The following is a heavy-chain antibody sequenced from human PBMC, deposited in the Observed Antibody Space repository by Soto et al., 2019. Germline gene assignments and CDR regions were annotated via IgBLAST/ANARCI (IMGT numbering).Heavy chain of an antibody. D-gene: IGHD5-12*01. CDR3: AREGSGYNF. V-gene: IGHV1-69*13. J-gene: IGHJ4*02. CDR2: IVPVFGRP. Sequence: VKVSCKDSGGSCSNCGISWVRQAAGQGREWMGGIVPVFGRPNYARRFRGRLTITADESTSTGYMELISLRSDDTAVYYCAREGSGYNFWGQGTQVTVS. CDR1: GGSCSNCG.